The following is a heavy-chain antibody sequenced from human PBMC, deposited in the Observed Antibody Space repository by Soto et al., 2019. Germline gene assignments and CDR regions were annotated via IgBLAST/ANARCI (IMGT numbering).Heavy chain of an antibody. CDR1: GFTFSSYS. Sequence: EVQLVESGGGLVQPGGSLRLSCAASGFTFSSYSMNWVRQAPGKGREWVSYISSSSSTIYYADSVKGRFTISRDNAKNSLYLQMNSLRAEDTAVYYCARDGGYSYGPFDYWGQGTLVTVSS. CDR3: ARDGGYSYGPFDY. V-gene: IGHV3-48*01. D-gene: IGHD5-18*01. CDR2: ISSSSSTI. J-gene: IGHJ4*02.